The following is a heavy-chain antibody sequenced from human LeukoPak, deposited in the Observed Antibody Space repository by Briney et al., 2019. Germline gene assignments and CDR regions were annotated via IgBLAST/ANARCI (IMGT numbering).Heavy chain of an antibody. V-gene: IGHV4-59*01. J-gene: IGHJ3*02. CDR1: GGSISSYY. CDR3: AREVGAYDILTGYFSQDAFDI. D-gene: IGHD3-9*01. Sequence: PSETLSLTCTVSGGSISSYYWSWIRQPPGKGLEWIGYIYYSGSNNYNPSLKSRVTISVDTSKNQFSLKLSSVTAADTAVYYCAREVGAYDILTGYFSQDAFDIWGQGTMVTVSS. CDR2: IYYSGSN.